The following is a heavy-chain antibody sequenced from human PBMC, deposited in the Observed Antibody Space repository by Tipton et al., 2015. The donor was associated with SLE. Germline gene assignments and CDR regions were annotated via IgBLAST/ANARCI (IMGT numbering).Heavy chain of an antibody. CDR2: IYYSGST. D-gene: IGHD6-13*01. V-gene: IGHV4-59*01. Sequence: LRLSCTVSGGSISSYYWSWIRQPPGKGLEWIGYIYYSGSTNYNPSLKSRVTISVDTSKNQFSLKLSSVTAAGTAVYYCARGIAAAVTEGYYYGMDVWGQGTTVTVSS. CDR3: ARGIAAAVTEGYYYGMDV. CDR1: GGSISSYY. J-gene: IGHJ6*02.